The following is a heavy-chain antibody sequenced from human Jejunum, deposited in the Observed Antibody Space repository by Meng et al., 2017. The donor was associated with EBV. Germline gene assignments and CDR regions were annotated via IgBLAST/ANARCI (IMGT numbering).Heavy chain of an antibody. CDR3: AGLRYSGYDRAFDY. D-gene: IGHD5-12*01. J-gene: IGHJ4*02. Sequence: QMQLQESGPGLGKPSETLSLTCTVSGGSVNIGNVYWSWIRQPPGKGLEWIGYIYYSGSTNYIPSLKSRVTISLDTSKNQFSLKLSSVTAADTAVYYCAGLRYSGYDRAFDYWGQGALVTVSS. CDR2: IYYSGST. CDR1: GGSVNIGNVY. V-gene: IGHV4-61*01.